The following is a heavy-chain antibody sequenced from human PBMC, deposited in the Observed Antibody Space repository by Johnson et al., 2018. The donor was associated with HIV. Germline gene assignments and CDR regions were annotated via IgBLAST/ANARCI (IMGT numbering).Heavy chain of an antibody. J-gene: IGHJ3*02. Sequence: VQLVESGGGLVQPGGSLRLSCAASGFTVSSNYMSWVRQAPGKGLEWVSVIYSGGSTYYADSVKGRSTISRDNSKNSLYLQMNSLRAEDTAVYYCARDYVQWELLKGDAFDIWGQGTMVTVSS. CDR1: GFTVSSNY. CDR2: IYSGGST. V-gene: IGHV3-66*01. CDR3: ARDYVQWELLKGDAFDI. D-gene: IGHD1-26*01.